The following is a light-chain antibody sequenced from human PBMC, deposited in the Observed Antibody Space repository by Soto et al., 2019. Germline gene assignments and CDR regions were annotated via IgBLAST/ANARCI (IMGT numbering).Light chain of an antibody. Sequence: QSALTQPPSASGSPGQSVTISCTGTSSDVGGYNFVSWYQHHPGKAPQALIYEVYKRPSGVPDRFSGSKSGNTASLTVSGLQTEDEDDYYCSSYAGSSNLVLFGGGTKLTVL. CDR3: SSYAGSSNLVL. CDR1: SSDVGGYNF. V-gene: IGLV2-8*01. CDR2: EVY. J-gene: IGLJ2*01.